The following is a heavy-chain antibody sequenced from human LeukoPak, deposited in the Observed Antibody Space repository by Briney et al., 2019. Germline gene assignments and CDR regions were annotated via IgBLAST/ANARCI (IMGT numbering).Heavy chain of an antibody. CDR2: IDHGGST. D-gene: IGHD6-19*01. J-gene: IGHJ5*02. V-gene: IGHV4-34*01. CDR3: ASSQYSSGWSEWFDP. CDR1: GGSFSGYY. Sequence: SETLSLTCAVYGGSFSGYYWSWIRQPPGKGLEWIGEIDHGGSTNYNPSLKSRVTISVDTSKNQFSLKLSSVTAADTAVYYCASSQYSSGWSEWFDPWGQGTLVTVSS.